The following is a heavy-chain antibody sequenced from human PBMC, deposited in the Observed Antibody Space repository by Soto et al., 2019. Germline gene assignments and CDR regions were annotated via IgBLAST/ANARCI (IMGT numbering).Heavy chain of an antibody. CDR1: GYSFTSYG. D-gene: IGHD3-22*01. V-gene: IGHV1-18*01. CDR2: ISAYNGNT. Sequence: GESLKISCQGSGYSFTSYGISWVRQAPGQGLEWMGWISAYNGNTNYAQKLQGRVTMTTDTSTSTAYMELRSLSSDDTAVYYCARDLGAYYYDSSGYLPDYGMDVWGQGTTVTVSS. CDR3: ARDLGAYYYDSSGYLPDYGMDV. J-gene: IGHJ6*02.